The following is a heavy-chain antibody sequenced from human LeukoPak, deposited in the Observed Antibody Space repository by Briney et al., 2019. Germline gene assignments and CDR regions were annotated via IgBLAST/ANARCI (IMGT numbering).Heavy chain of an antibody. CDR2: INSDGSSI. J-gene: IGHJ5*02. Sequence: PGGSLRLSCEASGFTFSSHWMHWVRQAPGKGLVWVSRINSDGSSISYADSVKGRFTISRDNAKNTLYLQMNSLRAEDTAVYYCARRMTTVTTNWFDPWGQGTLVTVSS. D-gene: IGHD4-11*01. CDR1: GFTFSSHW. V-gene: IGHV3-74*01. CDR3: ARRMTTVTTNWFDP.